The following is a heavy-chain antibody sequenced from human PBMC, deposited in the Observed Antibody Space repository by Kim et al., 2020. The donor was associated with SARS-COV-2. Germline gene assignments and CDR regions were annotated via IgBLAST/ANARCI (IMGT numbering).Heavy chain of an antibody. V-gene: IGHV3-13*01. D-gene: IGHD2-15*01. CDR3: ARGPRYCSGGSCPTGRYYFDY. J-gene: IGHJ4*02. CDR1: GFTFSSYD. CDR2: IGTAGDT. Sequence: GGSLRLSCAASGFTFSSYDMHWVRQATGKGLEWVSAIGTAGDTYYPGSVKGRFTISRENAKNSLYLQMNSLRAGDTAVYYCARGPRYCSGGSCPTGRYYFDYWGQGTLVTVSS.